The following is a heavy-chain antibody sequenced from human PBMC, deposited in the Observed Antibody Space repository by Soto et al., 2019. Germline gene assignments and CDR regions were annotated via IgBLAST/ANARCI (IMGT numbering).Heavy chain of an antibody. CDR1: GGTFSSYA. Sequence: GASVKVSCKASGGTFSSYAISCVRQAPGQGLEWMGGIIPIFGTANYAQKFQGRVTITADESTSTAYMELSSLRSEDTAVYYCARPPFYDSSGYYWDYFDYWGQGTLVTVSS. CDR2: IIPIFGTA. CDR3: ARPPFYDSSGYYWDYFDY. D-gene: IGHD3-22*01. V-gene: IGHV1-69*13. J-gene: IGHJ4*02.